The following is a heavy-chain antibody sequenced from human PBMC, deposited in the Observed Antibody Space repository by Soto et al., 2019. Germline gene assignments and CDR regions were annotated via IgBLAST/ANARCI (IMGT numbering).Heavy chain of an antibody. CDR2: ISSSSTTI. CDR3: ARDVIGIFGGDYGLIGAFVI. CDR1: GFSFSSYT. D-gene: IGHD4-17*01. V-gene: IGHV3-48*02. Sequence: EVQLVESGGGLVQPGGSLRLSCAASGFSFSSYTMNWVRQAPGKGLQWVSYISSSSTTIYYADSVKGRFTISRDNAKSSVYLQMNSLRDEDTAVYFCARDVIGIFGGDYGLIGAFVIWGQGTMVTVSS. J-gene: IGHJ3*02.